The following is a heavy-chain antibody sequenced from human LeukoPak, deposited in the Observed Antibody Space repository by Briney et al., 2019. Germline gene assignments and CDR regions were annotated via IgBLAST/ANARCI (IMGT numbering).Heavy chain of an antibody. V-gene: IGHV4-61*09. J-gene: IGHJ6*03. CDR1: GGFISSGSYY. Sequence: MASETLSLTCTVSGGFISSGSYYWNWIRQPAGKGLEWIGHIYTSGSTNYNPSLTSRVTISVDTSKNQFSLNLSSVTAAETAVYYCARGHYDTSGYYPKYYYSYYMDVWGKGTTVTISS. CDR3: ARGHYDTSGYYPKYYYSYYMDV. CDR2: IYTSGST. D-gene: IGHD3-22*01.